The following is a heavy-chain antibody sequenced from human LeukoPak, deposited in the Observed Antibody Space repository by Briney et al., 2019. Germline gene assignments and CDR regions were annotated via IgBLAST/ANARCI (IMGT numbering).Heavy chain of an antibody. D-gene: IGHD4/OR15-4a*01. CDR2: ISSSSDYI. CDR3: VRIPNSANFPNWFDP. V-gene: IGHV3-21*01. J-gene: IGHJ5*02. CDR1: GFTFSSST. Sequence: KPGRSLRLSCAASGFTFSSSTMNWVRRAPGKGLEWVSSISSSSDYIYYADSVKGRFTISRDNAKNSLYLQMNSLRAEDTAVYYCVRIPNSANFPNWFDPWGQGTLVTVSS.